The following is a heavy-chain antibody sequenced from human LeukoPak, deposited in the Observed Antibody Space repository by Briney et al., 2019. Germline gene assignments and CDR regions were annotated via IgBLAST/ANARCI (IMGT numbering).Heavy chain of an antibody. CDR3: AREGTKPYNWFDP. D-gene: IGHD2-8*01. Sequence: GGSLRLSCAASGFTFSSYEMIWVRQAPGKGLEWVSYISSSGHTIYYAGSVMGRFTISRDNAKNSLYLQMNSLRADDTAVYYCAREGTKPYNWFDPWGQGTLVTVSS. V-gene: IGHV3-48*03. J-gene: IGHJ5*02. CDR1: GFTFSSYE. CDR2: ISSSGHTI.